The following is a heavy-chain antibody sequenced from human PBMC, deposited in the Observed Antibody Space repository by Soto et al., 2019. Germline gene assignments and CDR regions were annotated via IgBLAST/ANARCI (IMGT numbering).Heavy chain of an antibody. CDR2: TSYDVSNK. CDR1: GFAFHNYA. V-gene: IGHV3-30-3*01. CDR3: ARDDYGFDP. J-gene: IGHJ5*02. D-gene: IGHD3-16*01. Sequence: GGSLRLSCVASGFAFHNYAFHWVRRAPGKGLEWVAVTSYDVSNKHYADSVKGRFTISRDNSKNTLYLQMNSLTVEDTAVYFCARDDYGFDPWGQGTLVTVSS.